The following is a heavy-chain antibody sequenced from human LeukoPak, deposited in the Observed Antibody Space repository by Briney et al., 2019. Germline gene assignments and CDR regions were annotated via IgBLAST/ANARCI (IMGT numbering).Heavy chain of an antibody. D-gene: IGHD2-15*01. V-gene: IGHV3-53*01. CDR3: AKAYCIGGSCYHWDY. Sequence: GGSLRLSCAASGFTVSSNYMSWVRQAPGKGLEWVSVIYSGGSTYYADSVKGQFTISRDNSKNTLYLQMNSLRAEDTAVYYCAKAYCIGGSCYHWDYWGQGTLVTVSS. J-gene: IGHJ4*02. CDR1: GFTVSSNY. CDR2: IYSGGST.